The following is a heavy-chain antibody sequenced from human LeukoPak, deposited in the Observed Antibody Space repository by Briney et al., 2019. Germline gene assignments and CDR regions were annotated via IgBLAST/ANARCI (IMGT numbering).Heavy chain of an antibody. Sequence: SETLSLTCTVSGGXINSRSDYWGWIRQPPGKGLEWIGSIYYSGSTHYNPSLKSRVTMSIDTSKNQFSLRLSSVTAADTAVYYCARRPGEYGGNDFDYWGQGTLVTVSS. CDR3: ARRPGEYGGNDFDY. V-gene: IGHV4-39*01. D-gene: IGHD4/OR15-4a*01. J-gene: IGHJ4*02. CDR1: GGXINSRSDY. CDR2: IYYSGST.